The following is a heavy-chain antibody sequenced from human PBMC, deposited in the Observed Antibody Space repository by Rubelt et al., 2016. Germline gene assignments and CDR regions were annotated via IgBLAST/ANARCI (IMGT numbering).Heavy chain of an antibody. V-gene: IGHV3-15*01. J-gene: IGHJ5*02. CDR3: TTDRYYYDSGGFPWFDP. CDR1: GFTFSNAW. CDR2: IKSKTDGGTT. D-gene: IGHD3-22*01. Sequence: SLRLSRAASGFTFSNAWMSWVRQAPGKGLEWVGRIKSKTDGGTTDYAAPVKGRFTISRDDSKNTLYLQMNSLKTEDTAVSYCTTDRYYYDSGGFPWFDPWGQGTLVTVSS.